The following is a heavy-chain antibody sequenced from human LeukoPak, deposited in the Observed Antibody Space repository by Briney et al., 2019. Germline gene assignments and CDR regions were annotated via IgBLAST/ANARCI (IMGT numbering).Heavy chain of an antibody. J-gene: IGHJ4*02. Sequence: PPGTLSLTCGVSTGSIEITNYWSRVSQAPGKGLEWIEEISHSATTKHNLSLRRRVAMALDRANIQFSLSLPSVTAADPAVFYFTRESRPFCPCAYWGQGVLVTVSS. D-gene: IGHD2-2*01. V-gene: IGHV4-4*03. CDR3: TRESRPFCPCAY. CDR1: TGSIEITNY. CDR2: ISHSATT.